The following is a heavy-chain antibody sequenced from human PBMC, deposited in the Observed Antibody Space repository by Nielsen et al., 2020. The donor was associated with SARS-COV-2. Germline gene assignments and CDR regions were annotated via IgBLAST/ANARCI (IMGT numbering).Heavy chain of an antibody. V-gene: IGHV1-3*01. D-gene: IGHD1-26*01. CDR2: INVGNGNT. Sequence: ASVKVSCKASGYSFTSYAMHWVWQAPGQRLEWMGWINVGNGNTKYSQKFQGRVTFTRDTSASTAYMELSSLRCEDTAVYYCARERSREYGIDVWGQGTTVTVSS. J-gene: IGHJ6*02. CDR3: ARERSREYGIDV. CDR1: GYSFTSYA.